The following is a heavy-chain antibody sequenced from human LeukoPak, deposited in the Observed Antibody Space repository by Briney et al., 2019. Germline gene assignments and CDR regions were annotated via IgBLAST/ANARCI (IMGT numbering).Heavy chain of an antibody. Sequence: GGSLRLSCAASGFTFSSYAMSWVRQAPGKGLEWVGRLKSRTEGGTTNYAAPVKGRFTISRDDSKDTLYLQMNSLKTEDTAVYYCATSFIPATVSKYNYGLDVWGQGTAVTVS. CDR2: LKSRTEGGTT. CDR3: ATSFIPATVSKYNYGLDV. CDR1: GFTFSSYA. J-gene: IGHJ6*02. V-gene: IGHV3-15*01. D-gene: IGHD2-2*01.